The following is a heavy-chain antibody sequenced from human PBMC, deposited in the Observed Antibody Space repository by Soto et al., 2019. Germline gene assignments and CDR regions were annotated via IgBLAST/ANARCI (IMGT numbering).Heavy chain of an antibody. CDR2: IGTAGDT. Sequence: GGSLRLSCAASGFTFSNYDMHWVRQVTGKGLEWISSIGTAGDTYYAGSVRGRFTISRENAKNSLYLQMNSLRAEDTALYYCAKGRSYYYYYGVDVWGQGTTVTVSS. CDR3: AKGRSYYYYYGVDV. J-gene: IGHJ6*02. CDR1: GFTFSNYD. V-gene: IGHV3-13*01.